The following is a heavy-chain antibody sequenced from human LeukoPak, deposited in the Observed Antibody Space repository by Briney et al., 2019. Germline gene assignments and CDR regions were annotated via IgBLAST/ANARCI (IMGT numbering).Heavy chain of an antibody. V-gene: IGHV3-23*01. CDR2: ICGSDGRT. CDR1: GFTFSSYA. Sequence: GGSLRLSCAASGFTFSSYAMNWVRQAPGKGLEWVSAICGSDGRTYYADSVKGRFTISRDTSKNTLYLQINSLRAEDTAIYYCAKGRIVPAALLDYWGQGTLVTVSS. J-gene: IGHJ4*02. D-gene: IGHD2-2*01. CDR3: AKGRIVPAALLDY.